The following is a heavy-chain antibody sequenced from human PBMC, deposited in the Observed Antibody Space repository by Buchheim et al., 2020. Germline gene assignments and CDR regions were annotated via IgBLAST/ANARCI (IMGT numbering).Heavy chain of an antibody. CDR3: ARKTTVLIPFDY. Sequence: HVQLVQSGAEVKEPGASVKVSCRASGFTFTNYAIHWVRQAPGQRLEWMGWINGGNGNTEYSQKFQGRVTITRDTSATTAYMELSTLRFEDTAVYYCARKTTVLIPFDYWGQGTL. J-gene: IGHJ4*02. CDR1: GFTFTNYA. V-gene: IGHV1-3*01. CDR2: INGGNGNT. D-gene: IGHD4-23*01.